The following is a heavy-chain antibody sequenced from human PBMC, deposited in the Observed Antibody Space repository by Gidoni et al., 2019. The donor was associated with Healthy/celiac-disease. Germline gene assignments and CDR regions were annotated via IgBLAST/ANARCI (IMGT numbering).Heavy chain of an antibody. CDR2: INHSGST. J-gene: IGHJ5*02. CDR3: AREPSYYDILTGHNWFDP. V-gene: IGHV4-34*01. Sequence: QVQLQQWGAGLLKPSETLSLTCAVYGGSFSGYYWIWIRQPPGKGLEWIGEINHSGSTNYNPSLKSRVTISVDTSKNQFSLKLSSVTAADTAVYYCAREPSYYDILTGHNWFDPWGQGTLVTVSS. CDR1: GGSFSGYY. D-gene: IGHD3-9*01.